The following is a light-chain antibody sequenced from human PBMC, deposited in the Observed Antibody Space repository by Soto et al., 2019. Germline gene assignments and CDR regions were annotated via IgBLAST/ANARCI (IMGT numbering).Light chain of an antibody. J-gene: IGKJ2*01. CDR2: KVS. CDR3: MQGTHWPYT. Sequence: DVVMPQSPPSLPVTLGQPASISCRSSQSLLFRDGNTYLTWFQQRPGQSPRRLIYKVSKRDSGVPDRFSGSGSDTDFTLIISRVEAEDVGVYYCMQGTHWPYTFGQGTKLEIK. V-gene: IGKV2-30*01. CDR1: QSLLFRDGNTY.